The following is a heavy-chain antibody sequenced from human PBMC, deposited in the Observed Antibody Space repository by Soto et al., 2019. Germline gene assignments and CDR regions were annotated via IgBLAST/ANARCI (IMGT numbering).Heavy chain of an antibody. D-gene: IGHD3-9*01. CDR3: ASYRHYDILTGYYLYNWFDP. CDR2: IIPIFGTA. J-gene: IGHJ5*02. V-gene: IGHV1-69*13. Sequence: ASVKVSCKASGGTFSSYAISWVRQSPGQGLEWMGGIIPIFGTANYAQKFQGRVTITADESTSTAYMELSSLRSEDTAVYYCASYRHYDILTGYYLYNWFDPWGQGTLVTVSS. CDR1: GGTFSSYA.